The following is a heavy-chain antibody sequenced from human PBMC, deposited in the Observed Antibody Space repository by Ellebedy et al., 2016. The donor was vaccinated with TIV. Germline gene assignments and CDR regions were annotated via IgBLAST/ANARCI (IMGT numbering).Heavy chain of an antibody. CDR1: GDSVSSSSAA. D-gene: IGHD1-26*01. Sequence: SQTLSLTCAISGDSVSSSSAAWNWIRQSPSRGLEWLGRTYYRSKWYDDYAVSVKSRITINPGIPKNQFSLQLNSVTPEDTAVYYCARGQNYSGRVFDYWGQGTLVTVSS. V-gene: IGHV6-1*01. CDR3: ARGQNYSGRVFDY. J-gene: IGHJ4*02. CDR2: TYYRSKWYD.